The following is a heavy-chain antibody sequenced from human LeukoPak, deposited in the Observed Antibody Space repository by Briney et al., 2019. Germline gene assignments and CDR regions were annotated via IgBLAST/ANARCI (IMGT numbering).Heavy chain of an antibody. Sequence: PGTSLRLSCEASGFTFSHFAMHWVRQAPGKGLEWVAVIWSDATNQYYADSVKGRFTISRDDFRKTVSLQMDGLRVEDTAVYYCAKDAQRGFDYRNSLEHWGQGSLVTVSS. J-gene: IGHJ5*02. CDR1: GFTFSHFA. CDR3: AKDAQRGFDYRNSLEH. V-gene: IGHV3-33*06. D-gene: IGHD4-11*01. CDR2: IWSDATNQ.